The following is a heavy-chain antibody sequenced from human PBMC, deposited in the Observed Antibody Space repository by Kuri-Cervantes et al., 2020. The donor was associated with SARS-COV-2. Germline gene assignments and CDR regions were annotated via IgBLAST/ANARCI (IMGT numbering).Heavy chain of an antibody. V-gene: IGHV4-34*01. D-gene: IGHD6-13*01. CDR1: GGSLSYYY. CDR3: ARAELGLGWFFDL. CDR2: INHSGST. J-gene: IGHJ2*01. Sequence: ESLKISCEVYGGSLSYYYWSWVRQPPGKGLEWIGEINHSGSTNYNPSLKSRVTISGDTSKNQFSLKLSSVTAADTAVYYCARAELGLGWFFDLWGRGTLATVSS.